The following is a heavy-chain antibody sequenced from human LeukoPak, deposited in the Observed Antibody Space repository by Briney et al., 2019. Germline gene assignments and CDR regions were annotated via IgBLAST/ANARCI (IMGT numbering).Heavy chain of an antibody. J-gene: IGHJ6*04. D-gene: IGHD3-10*01. CDR2: ISYDGSNK. V-gene: IGHV3-30*18. CDR3: AKVFEITMVRGVIITQRHYYYYGMDV. Sequence: GGSLRLSCAASGFTFSSYGMHWVRQAPGKGLEWVAVISYDGSNKYYADSVKGRFTISRDNSKNTLYLQMNSLRAEDTAVYYCAKVFEITMVRGVIITQRHYYYYGMDVWGKGTTVTVSS. CDR1: GFTFSSYG.